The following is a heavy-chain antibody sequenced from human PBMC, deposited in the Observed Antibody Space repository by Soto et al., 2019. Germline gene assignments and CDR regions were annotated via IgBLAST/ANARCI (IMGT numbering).Heavy chain of an antibody. V-gene: IGHV3-15*01. D-gene: IGHD6-19*01. CDR2: CKSKGDGGAA. CDR1: GFTFSNAW. Sequence: EVQLVESGGGLVQPGGSLRLSCAASGFTFSNAWMSWVRQAPGKGLEWVGRCKSKGDGGAADYPAPVKGRFTISRDESKNTVDLQMNSLNTEDTAVYFCTTEMRHTSGWYGAFDIWGQGTTVTVSS. CDR3: TTEMRHTSGWYGAFDI. J-gene: IGHJ3*02.